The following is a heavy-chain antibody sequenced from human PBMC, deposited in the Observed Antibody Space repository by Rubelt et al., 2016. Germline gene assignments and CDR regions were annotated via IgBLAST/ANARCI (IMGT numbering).Heavy chain of an antibody. CDR2: INSDGSSP. Sequence: EVQLVESGGGLVQPGGSLRLSCAASGFTFSSYWMHWVRQAPGKGLVWVSRINSDGSSPSYADSVKGRFTISRDNAKNSLYLQMNSLRAEDTAVYYCARTVTTKYYFDYWGQGTLVTVSS. V-gene: IGHV3-74*01. J-gene: IGHJ4*02. D-gene: IGHD4-17*01. CDR3: ARTVTTKYYFDY. CDR1: GFTFSSYW.